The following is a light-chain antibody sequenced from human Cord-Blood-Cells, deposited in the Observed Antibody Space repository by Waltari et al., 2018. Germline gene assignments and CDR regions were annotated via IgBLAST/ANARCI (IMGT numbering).Light chain of an antibody. CDR2: DAS. CDR3: QQYDNLPYT. V-gene: IGKV1-33*01. CDR1: QDISNY. Sequence: HMHTSASSLSSSFFSSVTITCQASQDISNYLNWYQQKPGKAPKLLIYDASNLETGVPSRFSGSGSGTDFTFTISSLQPEDIATYYCQQYDNLPYTFGQGTKLEIK. J-gene: IGKJ2*01.